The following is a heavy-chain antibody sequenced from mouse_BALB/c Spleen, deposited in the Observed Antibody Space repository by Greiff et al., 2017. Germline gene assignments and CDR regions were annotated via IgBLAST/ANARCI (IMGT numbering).Heavy chain of an antibody. V-gene: IGHV1-80*01. Sequence: QVQLKESGAELVRPGSSVKISCKASGYAFSSYWMNWVKQRPGQGLEWIGQIYPGDGDTNYNGKFKGKATLTADKSSSTAYMQLSSLTSEDSAVYFCAREGITTVGYAMDYWGQGTSVTVSS. CDR3: AREGITTVGYAMDY. D-gene: IGHD1-1*01. CDR1: GYAFSSYW. CDR2: IYPGDGDT. J-gene: IGHJ4*01.